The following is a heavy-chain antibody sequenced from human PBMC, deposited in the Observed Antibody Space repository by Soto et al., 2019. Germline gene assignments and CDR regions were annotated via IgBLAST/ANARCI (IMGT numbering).Heavy chain of an antibody. CDR2: IWYDGSNR. Sequence: GGSLRLSCAASGFTLSSYGFPGAGQAPAKGREWVAVIWYDGSNRYYADSVKGRFTISRDNSKNTLYLQMNSLRAEDTAVYYCAREAKDDFWSGYYTLNWFDPWGQGTLVTVSS. CDR1: GFTLSSYG. D-gene: IGHD3-3*01. CDR3: AREAKDDFWSGYYTLNWFDP. V-gene: IGHV3-33*01. J-gene: IGHJ5*02.